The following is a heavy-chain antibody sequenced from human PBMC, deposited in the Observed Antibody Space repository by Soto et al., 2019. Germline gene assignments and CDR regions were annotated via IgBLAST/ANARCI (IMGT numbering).Heavy chain of an antibody. CDR1: GFTLSGYA. CDR2: ISSNGVGT. CDR3: ARRARPDFYYMDV. V-gene: IGHV3-64*01. Sequence: EVQLAESGGGLAQPGGSLRLSCAASGFTLSGYAMDWGRQAPGKGLEYVSGISSNGVGTYYAKSVQGRLTISRDNSKNTVYLQMGSLRPEDMAVYYCARRARPDFYYMDVWGKGTTVTVSS. D-gene: IGHD6-6*01. J-gene: IGHJ6*03.